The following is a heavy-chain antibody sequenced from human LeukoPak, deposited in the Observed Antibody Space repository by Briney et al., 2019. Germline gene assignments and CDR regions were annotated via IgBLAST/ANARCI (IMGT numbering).Heavy chain of an antibody. J-gene: IGHJ5*02. CDR3: ARTPRYNWNYENWFDP. D-gene: IGHD1-7*01. Sequence: ASVKVSCKASGYTFTGYYMHWVRQAPGQGLEWMGWINPNSGDTNYAQKFQGRVTMTRDTSISTAYMELSRLRSDDTAVYYCARTPRYNWNYENWFDPWGQGTLVTVSS. V-gene: IGHV1-2*02. CDR1: GYTFTGYY. CDR2: INPNSGDT.